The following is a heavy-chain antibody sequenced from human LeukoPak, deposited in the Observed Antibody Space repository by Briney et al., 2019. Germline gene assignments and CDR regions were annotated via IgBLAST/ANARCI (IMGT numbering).Heavy chain of an antibody. D-gene: IGHD5-24*01. CDR1: GFTFSRSA. CDR2: ISGGGGST. J-gene: IGHJ4*02. V-gene: IGHV3-23*01. Sequence: GGSLRLSCVASGFTFSRSAMSWVRQAPGKGLEWVSAISGGGGSTYYADSVKGRFTLSRDSTKNTVYLQMNSLRAEDTALYYCSKATPPRDGSNPDYWGQGTLVTVSS. CDR3: SKATPPRDGSNPDY.